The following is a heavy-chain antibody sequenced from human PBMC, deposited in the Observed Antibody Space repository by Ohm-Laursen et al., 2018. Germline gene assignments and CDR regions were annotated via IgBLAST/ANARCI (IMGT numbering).Heavy chain of an antibody. V-gene: IGHV4-4*07. CDR2: FYASESS. D-gene: IGHD3-3*01. J-gene: IGHJ3*02. CDR1: GVSISGYH. CDR3: ARHDFWSGPRAFDI. Sequence: GTLSLTCTVSGVSISGYHWSWIRQPAGKGLEWIGRFYASESSDHNPSLKSRVTMSVDTSKNQFSPRLSSVTAADTAVYFCARHDFWSGPRAFDIWGQGTMVTVSP.